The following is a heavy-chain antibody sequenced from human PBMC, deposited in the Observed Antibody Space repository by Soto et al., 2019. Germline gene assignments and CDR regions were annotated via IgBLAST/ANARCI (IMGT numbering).Heavy chain of an antibody. J-gene: IGHJ5*02. CDR1: GDSYSISTYS. CDR3: AGMPYTTGLRFDP. CDR2: IYQSGVT. V-gene: IGHV4-30-2*01. Sequence: TLFLTCTTTGDSYSISTYSWSWIRQPPGQALQWIGFIYQSGVTSYNPSLASRVSISLDRSNNQCSLKLKSVTPADTAVYFCAGMPYTTGLRFDPCGPGTLDTVS. D-gene: IGHD1-1*01.